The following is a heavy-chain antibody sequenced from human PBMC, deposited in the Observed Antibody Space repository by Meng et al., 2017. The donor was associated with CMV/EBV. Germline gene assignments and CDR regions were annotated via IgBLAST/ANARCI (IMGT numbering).Heavy chain of an antibody. V-gene: IGHV3-73*01. CDR2: IRSKANSYAT. Sequence: GGSLRLSCAASGFTFSGSAMHWVRQAPGKGLEWVGRIRSKANSYATAYAASVKGRFTISRDDSKNTAYLQMNSLKTEDTAVYYCTRQVDSSSWYYYYYGMDVWGQGTTVTVSS. J-gene: IGHJ6*02. D-gene: IGHD6-6*01. CDR1: GFTFSGSA. CDR3: TRQVDSSSWYYYYYGMDV.